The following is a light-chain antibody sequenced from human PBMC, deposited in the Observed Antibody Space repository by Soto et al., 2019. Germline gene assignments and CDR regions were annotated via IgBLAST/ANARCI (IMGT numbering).Light chain of an antibody. Sequence: QSALTQPASVSGSPGQSITISCTGTSSDVGSYNLVSWYQHHPGKAPKLMIYEDGKRPSGVSNRFSGSKSGNTASLTISGLQAEDEADYFCCSYAGTTTYVFGTGTKVTVL. CDR3: CSYAGTTTYV. CDR1: SSDVGSYNL. J-gene: IGLJ1*01. V-gene: IGLV2-23*01. CDR2: EDG.